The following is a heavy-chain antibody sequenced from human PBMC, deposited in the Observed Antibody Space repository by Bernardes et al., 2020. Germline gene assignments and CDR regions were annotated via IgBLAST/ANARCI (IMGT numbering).Heavy chain of an antibody. Sequence: SAPLSLPFPVSGGSISSYYWSWIRQPPGKGLEWIGYIYYSGSTNYDPSLKSRVTISVDTSKNQFSLKLSSVTAADTAVYYCAREVGVRDQLLDAFDIWGQGTMVTVSS. CDR1: GGSISSYY. CDR3: AREVGVRDQLLDAFDI. J-gene: IGHJ3*02. CDR2: IYYSGST. D-gene: IGHD1-7*01. V-gene: IGHV4-59*01.